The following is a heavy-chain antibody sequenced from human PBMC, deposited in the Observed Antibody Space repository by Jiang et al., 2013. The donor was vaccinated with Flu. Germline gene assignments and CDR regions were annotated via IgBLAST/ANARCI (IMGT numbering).Heavy chain of an antibody. CDR3: AHRRDSMYFGY. CDR2: IFWSGEK. Sequence: KPTQTLTLTCTFSGFSLTTSGVGVGWIRQPPGEALEWVALIFWSGEKQYSPSLKSRLTITKDTSKNQVVLTMTNMDPVDTGTYFCAHRRDSMYFGYWGQGTLVTVSS. CDR1: GFSLTTSGVG. D-gene: IGHD2-15*01. V-gene: IGHV2-5*01. J-gene: IGHJ4*02.